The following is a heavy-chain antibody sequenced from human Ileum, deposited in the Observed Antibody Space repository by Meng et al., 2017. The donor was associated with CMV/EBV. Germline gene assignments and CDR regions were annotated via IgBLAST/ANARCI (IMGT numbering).Heavy chain of an antibody. CDR3: ARDYDCSNGLCYDY. CDR1: GFNFGGYS. CDR2: ISTASRYI. V-gene: IGHV3-21*01. Sequence: EGQVGEYGGGLVKPWGSLRLSCAASGFNFGGYSMNWVRQAPGKGLEWVSSISTASRYIYYADSVKGRFTISRDDAKNSLYLQMNSLRAEDTAVYHCARDYDCSNGLCYDYWGQGTLVTVSS. J-gene: IGHJ4*02. D-gene: IGHD2-8*01.